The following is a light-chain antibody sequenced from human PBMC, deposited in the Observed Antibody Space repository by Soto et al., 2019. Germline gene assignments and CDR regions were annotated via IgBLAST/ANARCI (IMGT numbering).Light chain of an antibody. J-gene: IGKJ1*01. CDR2: KAS. V-gene: IGKV1-5*03. CDR1: QSVNSW. Sequence: DIQMTQSPYTLSAHVGDIVNISCRASQSVNSWLAWYQQKPGKAPKLLIYKASTLESGVPSRFGGSGSGTEFTLTITSLQTEDFATYYCQQYNSFSWTFGQGNKV. CDR3: QQYNSFSWT.